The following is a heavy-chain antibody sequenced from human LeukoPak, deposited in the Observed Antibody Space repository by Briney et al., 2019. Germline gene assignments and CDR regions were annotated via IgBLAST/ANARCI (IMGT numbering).Heavy chain of an antibody. D-gene: IGHD2-15*01. CDR1: GFTFDDYA. CDR3: AKDSGYCSGGSGLFFDY. J-gene: IGHJ4*02. CDR2: ISCDGGST. Sequence: QAGGSLRLSCAASGFTFDDYAMHWVRQAPGKGLEWVSRISCDGGSTNYADSVKGRFTISRDDSKNSLYLQMNSLRAEDTALYYCAKDSGYCSGGSGLFFDYWGQGTLVTVSS. V-gene: IGHV3-43D*04.